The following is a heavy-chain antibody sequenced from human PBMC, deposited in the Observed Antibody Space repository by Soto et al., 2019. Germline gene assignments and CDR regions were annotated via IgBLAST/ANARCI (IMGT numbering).Heavy chain of an antibody. V-gene: IGHV1-2*02. CDR1: GYTFTGYY. D-gene: IGHD3-22*01. CDR3: ARGGDTYYYDSSGYYIGFYHGMDV. J-gene: IGHJ6*02. Sequence: ASVKVSCKASGYTFTGYYMHWVRQAPGQGLEWMGWINPNSGGTNYAQKFQGRVTMTRDTSISTAYMELSRLRSDDTAVYYCARGGDTYYYDSSGYYIGFYHGMDVWGQGTTVTVSS. CDR2: INPNSGGT.